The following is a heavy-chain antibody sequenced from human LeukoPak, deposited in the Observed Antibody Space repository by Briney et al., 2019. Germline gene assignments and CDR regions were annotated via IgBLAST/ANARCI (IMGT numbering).Heavy chain of an antibody. V-gene: IGHV1-8*03. CDR2: MNPNSGNT. Sequence: ASVKVSCKASGYTFTSYDINWVRQATGQGLEWMGWMNPNSGNTGYAQKFQGRVTITRNTSISTAYMELSSLRSEDTAVYYCARDTPRPVPRGFEYWGQGTLVTVSS. J-gene: IGHJ4*02. CDR1: GYTFTSYD. CDR3: ARDTPRPVPRGFEY.